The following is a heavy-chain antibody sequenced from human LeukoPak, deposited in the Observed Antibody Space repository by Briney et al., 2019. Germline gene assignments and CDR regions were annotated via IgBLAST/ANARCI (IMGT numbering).Heavy chain of an antibody. CDR1: GFTFSSYA. D-gene: IGHD3-9*01. J-gene: IGHJ4*02. CDR2: ISGSGGST. Sequence: PGGSLRLSCGASGFTFSSYAMSRVRQAPGKGLEWVSAISGSGGSTYYADSVKGRFTISRDNSKNTLYLQMNSLRAEDTAVYYCAKDILTGPNLFHYWGQGTLVTVSS. CDR3: AKDILTGPNLFHY. V-gene: IGHV3-23*01.